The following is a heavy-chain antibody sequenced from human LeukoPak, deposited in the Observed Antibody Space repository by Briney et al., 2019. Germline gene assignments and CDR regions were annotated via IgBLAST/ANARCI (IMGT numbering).Heavy chain of an antibody. Sequence: GGSLRLSCAASGFTFSDYSMNWVRQAPGKGLEWVSYISTTGSPKYYADSVKGRFTISRDNAENSLYLQMNSLRAEDTAVYYCARTSSFWGQGTLVTVSS. D-gene: IGHD1-26*01. CDR3: ARTSSF. CDR1: GFTFSDYS. CDR2: ISTTGSPK. J-gene: IGHJ4*02. V-gene: IGHV3-48*04.